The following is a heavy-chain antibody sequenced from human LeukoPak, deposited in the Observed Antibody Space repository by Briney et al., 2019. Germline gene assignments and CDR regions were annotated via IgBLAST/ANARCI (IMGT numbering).Heavy chain of an antibody. Sequence: PSETLSLTCTVSGGSISTSNYYWGWIRQPPGKGLEWIGSIYYSGSTYYNPSLKSRVTISVDTSKNQFSLKLSSVTAADTAVYYCARHYPDYYDSSGDAFDIWGQGTMVTVSS. D-gene: IGHD3-22*01. V-gene: IGHV4-39*01. CDR2: IYYSGST. CDR3: ARHYPDYYDSSGDAFDI. CDR1: GGSISTSNYY. J-gene: IGHJ3*02.